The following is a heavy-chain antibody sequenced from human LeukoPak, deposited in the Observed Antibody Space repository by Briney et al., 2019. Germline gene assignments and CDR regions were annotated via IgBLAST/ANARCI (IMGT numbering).Heavy chain of an antibody. CDR3: ARGRDMSSSFDY. CDR1: GIFFSSSW. Sequence: PGGSLRLSGAVSGIFFSSSWTSSVRQAPGKGLEWVANIKQEGSEKNYVDSVKGRFTISRDNAKNSLYLQMNRLRAEDTAADYSARGRDMSSSFDYWGRGPGLSVSS. D-gene: IGHD6-6*01. J-gene: IGHJ4*02. CDR2: IKQEGSEK. V-gene: IGHV3-7*05.